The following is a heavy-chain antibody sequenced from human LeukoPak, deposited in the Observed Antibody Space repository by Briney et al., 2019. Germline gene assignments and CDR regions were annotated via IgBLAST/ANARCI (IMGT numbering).Heavy chain of an antibody. V-gene: IGHV4-39*01. J-gene: IGHJ6*04. D-gene: IGHD3-10*01. CDR1: GGSITTSRYY. Sequence: PSETLSLTCSVTGGSITTSRYYWGWIRQSPGKGLEWIGSVYYFANAYYRPSLMSRATISIDTSKKRISLNLTSVTARDTAIYYCAADKDGSYFESWGKGITVTVSS. CDR2: VYYFANA. CDR3: AADKDGSYFES.